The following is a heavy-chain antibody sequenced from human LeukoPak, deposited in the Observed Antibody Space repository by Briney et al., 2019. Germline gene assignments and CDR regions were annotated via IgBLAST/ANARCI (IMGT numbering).Heavy chain of an antibody. CDR1: EFTFSDYY. J-gene: IGHJ4*02. V-gene: IGHV3-11*04. Sequence: GGSLRLSCPVSEFTFSDYYMSWIRQAPGKGLEWVSYIVSSGSVKYYADSVKGRFTISRDNAKNSLYLQMNSLRAEDTAVYYCARDGSGSYSASFDYWGQGTLVTVSS. D-gene: IGHD3-10*01. CDR3: ARDGSGSYSASFDY. CDR2: IVSSGSVK.